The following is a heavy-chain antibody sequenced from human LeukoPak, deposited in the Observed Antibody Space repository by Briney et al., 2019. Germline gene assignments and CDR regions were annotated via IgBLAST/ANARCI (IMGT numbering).Heavy chain of an antibody. D-gene: IGHD3-22*01. CDR1: GGSISSGDYY. CDR3: ARPYYYDSRIDP. V-gene: IGHV4-30-4*01. CDR2: MYYSGST. Sequence: SETLSLTCTVSGGSISSGDYYWSWIRQPPGKGLEWIADMYYSGSTYYNPSLKSRVTMSADTFKKQLSMKLSSVTAADTAVYYCARPYYYDSRIDPWGQGILVTVSS. J-gene: IGHJ5*02.